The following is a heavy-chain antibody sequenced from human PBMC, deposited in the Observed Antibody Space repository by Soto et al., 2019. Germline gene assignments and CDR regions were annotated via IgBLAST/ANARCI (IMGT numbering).Heavy chain of an antibody. CDR3: ARDWGLAVAAAGKNWFDP. CDR2: IYHSGST. J-gene: IGHJ5*02. CDR1: VYSSSSGYY. V-gene: IGHV4-38-2*02. Sequence: SETLSLNGAVSVYSSSSGYYWGCIRQPPGKGLEWIGSIYHSGSTYYNPSLKSRVTISVDTSKNQFSLKLSSVTAADTAVYYCARDWGLAVAAAGKNWFDPWGQGTLVTVSS. D-gene: IGHD6-13*01.